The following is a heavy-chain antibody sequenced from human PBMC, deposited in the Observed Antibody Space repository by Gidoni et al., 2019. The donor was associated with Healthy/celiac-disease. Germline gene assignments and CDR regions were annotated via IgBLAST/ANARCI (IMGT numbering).Heavy chain of an antibody. CDR1: GFSLSTSGVG. Sequence: QITLKESGPTLVKPTQTLTLTCTFSGFSLSTSGVGVGWIRQPPGKALEWLALIYWDDDKRYSPSLKSRLTITKDTSKNQVVLTMTNMDPVDTATYYCAHSGTYYYDSSGYPTFDYWGQGTLVTVSS. CDR3: AHSGTYYYDSSGYPTFDY. D-gene: IGHD3-22*01. CDR2: IYWDDDK. V-gene: IGHV2-5*02. J-gene: IGHJ4*02.